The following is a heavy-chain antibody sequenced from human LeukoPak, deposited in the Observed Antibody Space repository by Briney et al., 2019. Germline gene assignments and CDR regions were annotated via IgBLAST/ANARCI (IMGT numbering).Heavy chain of an antibody. CDR1: DDSITTYY. CDR3: ASLSGGVGARRLDY. CDR2: IFHSGIT. V-gene: IGHV4-59*08. Sequence: SETLSLTCTVSDDSITTYYWNWIRQPPGKGLEWIGWIFHSGITNYNPSFKSRVTISLDAPRNQFSLKLSSVTAADTGVYFCASLSGGVGARRLDYWGQGALVTVSS. J-gene: IGHJ4*02. D-gene: IGHD1-26*01.